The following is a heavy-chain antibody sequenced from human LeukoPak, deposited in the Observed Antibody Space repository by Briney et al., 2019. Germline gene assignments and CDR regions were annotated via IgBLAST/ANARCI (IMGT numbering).Heavy chain of an antibody. V-gene: IGHV3-23*01. CDR2: ISGSGGST. D-gene: IGHD1-26*01. Sequence: GGTLRLSCAASGFTFSSYGMSWVRQAPGKGLEWVSAISGSGGSTYYADSVKGRFTISRDNSKNTLYLQMNSLRAEDTAVYYCAKVAGATIYFDYWGQGTLVTVSS. CDR1: GFTFSSYG. J-gene: IGHJ4*02. CDR3: AKVAGATIYFDY.